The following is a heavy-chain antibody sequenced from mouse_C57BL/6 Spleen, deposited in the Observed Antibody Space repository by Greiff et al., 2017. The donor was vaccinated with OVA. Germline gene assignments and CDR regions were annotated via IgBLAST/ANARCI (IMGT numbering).Heavy chain of an antibody. D-gene: IGHD2-3*01. CDR1: GYTFTSYW. CDR2: IYPGNSDT. V-gene: IGHV1-5*01. J-gene: IGHJ3*01. CDR3: TGEELSRYDRAWFAY. Sequence: VQLQQSGTVLARPGASVKMSCKTSGYTFTSYWMHWVKQRPGQGLEWIGAIYPGNSDTSYNQKFKGKAKLTAVTSASTAYMEFSSLTNEDSAVYYCTGEELSRYDRAWFAYWGQGTLVTVSA.